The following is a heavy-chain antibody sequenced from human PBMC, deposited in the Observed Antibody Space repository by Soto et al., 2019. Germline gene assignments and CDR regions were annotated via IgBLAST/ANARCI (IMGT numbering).Heavy chain of an antibody. Sequence: SETLSLTCTVSGGSISSYYWSWIRQPPGKGLEWIGYIYYSGSTNYNPSLKSRVTISVDTSKNQFSLKLSSVTAADTAVYYCARDSATIFGVVIKPRPYYMDVWGKGTTVTVSS. CDR2: IYYSGST. CDR3: ARDSATIFGVVIKPRPYYMDV. D-gene: IGHD3-3*01. V-gene: IGHV4-59*01. J-gene: IGHJ6*03. CDR1: GGSISSYY.